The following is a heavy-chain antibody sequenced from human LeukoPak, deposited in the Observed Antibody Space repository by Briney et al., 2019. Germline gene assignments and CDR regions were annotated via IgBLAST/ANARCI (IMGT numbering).Heavy chain of an antibody. Sequence: KSSETLSLTCTVSGGSISSYYWSWIRQPPGKGLERIGYIYSSGSTNYNPSLNSRVTISVDTSKNQFSLKLTSVTAADTAVYYCASTTTTYYSYFYYYMGVWGKGTTVTVSS. CDR1: GGSISSYY. V-gene: IGHV4-4*09. CDR3: ASTTTTYYSYFYYYMGV. CDR2: IYSSGST. D-gene: IGHD4-17*01. J-gene: IGHJ6*03.